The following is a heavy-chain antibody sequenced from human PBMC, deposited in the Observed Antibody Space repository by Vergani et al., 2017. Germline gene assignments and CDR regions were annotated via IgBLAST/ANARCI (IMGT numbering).Heavy chain of an antibody. CDR1: GFTFSSYS. J-gene: IGHJ3*02. Sequence: EVQLVESGGGLVKPGGSLRLSCAASGFTFSSYSMNWVRQAPGKELEWVSSISSSSSYIYYADSVKGRFTISRDNAKNSLYLQMNSLRAEDTAVYYCARDLHDRFDAFDIWGQGTMVTVSS. D-gene: IGHD3-22*01. CDR3: ARDLHDRFDAFDI. V-gene: IGHV3-21*01. CDR2: ISSSSSYI.